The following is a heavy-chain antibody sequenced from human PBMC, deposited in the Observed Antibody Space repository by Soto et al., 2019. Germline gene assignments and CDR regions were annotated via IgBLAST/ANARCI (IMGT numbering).Heavy chain of an antibody. Sequence: PSETLSLTCAVYGGSFSGYYWSWIRQPPGKGLEWIGEINHSGSTNYNPSLKSRVTISVDTSKNQFSLKLSSVTAADKAVYYCARLSVGDYEVKINLDVWGQGTTVTVSS. V-gene: IGHV4-34*01. CDR3: ARLSVGDYEVKINLDV. CDR1: GGSFSGYY. CDR2: INHSGST. J-gene: IGHJ6*02. D-gene: IGHD3-22*01.